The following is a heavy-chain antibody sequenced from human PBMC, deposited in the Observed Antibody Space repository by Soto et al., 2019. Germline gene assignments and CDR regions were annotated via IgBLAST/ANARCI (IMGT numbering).Heavy chain of an antibody. CDR2: ISSSSSYI. Sequence: GGSLRLSCAASGFTFSSYSMNWVRQAPGKGLEWVSSISSSSSYIYYADSVKGRFTISRDNAKNSLYLQMNSLRAEDTAVYYCARAALNYYGSGSSYFDYWGQGTLVTVSS. V-gene: IGHV3-21*01. CDR1: GFTFSSYS. D-gene: IGHD3-10*01. CDR3: ARAALNYYGSGSSYFDY. J-gene: IGHJ4*02.